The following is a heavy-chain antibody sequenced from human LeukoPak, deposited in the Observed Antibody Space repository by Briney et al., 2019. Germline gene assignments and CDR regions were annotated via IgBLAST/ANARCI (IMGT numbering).Heavy chain of an antibody. J-gene: IGHJ4*02. CDR2: IRYDGSNK. CDR1: GFTFSSYG. D-gene: IGHD3-22*01. CDR3: AKDVERSGYYLFDY. Sequence: GGSLRLSCAASGFTFSSYGMHWVRQAPGKGLEWVAFIRYDGSNKYYADSVKGRFTISRDNSKNTLYLQMNSLGAEDTAVYYCAKDVERSGYYLFDYWGPGTLVTVSS. V-gene: IGHV3-30*02.